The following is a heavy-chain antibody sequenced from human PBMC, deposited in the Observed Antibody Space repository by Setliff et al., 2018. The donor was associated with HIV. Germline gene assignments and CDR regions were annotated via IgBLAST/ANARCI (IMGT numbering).Heavy chain of an antibody. J-gene: IGHJ4*02. CDR2: MNPNSGNT. V-gene: IGHV1-8*03. Sequence: EASVKVSCKASGYTFTSYDINWVRQATGQGLEWMAWMNPNSGNTGYTQKFQGRVTITRNTSITTAYMELSSLRSEDTAIYYCARGRGPSRFDSSGYYPLDYWGQGTLVTVSS. CDR3: ARGRGPSRFDSSGYYPLDY. D-gene: IGHD3-22*01. CDR1: GYTFTSYD.